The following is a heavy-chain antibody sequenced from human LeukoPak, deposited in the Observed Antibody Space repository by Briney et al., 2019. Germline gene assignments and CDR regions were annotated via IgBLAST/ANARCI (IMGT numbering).Heavy chain of an antibody. V-gene: IGHV3-48*03. Sequence: GGSLRLSCAASGFTFSSYEMNWVRQALGKGLEWVSYISSSGSTIYYADSVKGRFTISRDNAKNSLYLQMNSLRAEDTAVYYCAREGRGDYGDYFGLFDYWGQGTLVTVSS. D-gene: IGHD4-17*01. CDR2: ISSSGSTI. CDR1: GFTFSSYE. J-gene: IGHJ4*02. CDR3: AREGRGDYGDYFGLFDY.